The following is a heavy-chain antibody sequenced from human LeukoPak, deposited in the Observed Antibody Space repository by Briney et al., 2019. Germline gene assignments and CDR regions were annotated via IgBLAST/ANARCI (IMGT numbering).Heavy chain of an antibody. CDR1: GFYSNDYARYA. V-gene: IGHV3-23*01. D-gene: IGHD1-26*01. Sequence: GGFLRLSCAGSGFYSNDYARYAMSWVRQAPGKGLEWVSAISGTTDTTNYAVSVKGRFTISRDNSKNTLYLQMNSLRAEDTAVYYCAKGWDNFYFYYYMDVWGKGTMVTVSS. CDR2: ISGTTDTT. CDR3: AKGWDNFYFYYYMDV. J-gene: IGHJ6*03.